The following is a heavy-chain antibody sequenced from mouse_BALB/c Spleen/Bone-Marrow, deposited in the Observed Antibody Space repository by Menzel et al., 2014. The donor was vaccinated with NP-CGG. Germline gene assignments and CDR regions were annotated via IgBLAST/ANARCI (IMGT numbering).Heavy chain of an antibody. V-gene: IGHV1-7*01. CDR3: AREYYGSSGYFDV. CDR1: GYTFSNYW. J-gene: IGHJ1*01. D-gene: IGHD1-1*01. Sequence: QVQLQQSGAELVKPGASVKLSCKASGYTFSNYWMHWIKQRPGQGLEWIGYINPSTGYTEYNQKFKDKATLTADKSSSTAYMQLSSLTSEDSAVYYCAREYYGSSGYFDVWGAGTTVTVSS. CDR2: INPSTGYT.